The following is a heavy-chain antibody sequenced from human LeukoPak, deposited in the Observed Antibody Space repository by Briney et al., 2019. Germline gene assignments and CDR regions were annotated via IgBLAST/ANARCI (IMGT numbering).Heavy chain of an antibody. D-gene: IGHD6-13*01. CDR1: GGSISSSNYY. Sequence: SETLSLTCTVSGGSISSSNYYWACIRQPPGKGLEWIGSINYSGSTYYNPSLKSRVTTSVDTSKNQFSLKMSSVTAADTAVYYCARRTSSSWLFDYWGQGTLGTVSS. J-gene: IGHJ4*02. V-gene: IGHV4-39*01. CDR3: ARRTSSSWLFDY. CDR2: INYSGST.